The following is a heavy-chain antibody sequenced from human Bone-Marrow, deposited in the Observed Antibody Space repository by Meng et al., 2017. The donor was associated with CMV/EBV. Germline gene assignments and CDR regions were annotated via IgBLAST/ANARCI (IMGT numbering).Heavy chain of an antibody. D-gene: IGHD1-7*01. CDR1: GGSISNYY. CDR3: ARLKLSAYYYYGMDV. V-gene: IGHV4-59*01. Sequence: SETLSLTCTVSGGSISNYYWSWIRQPPGKGLEWIGYIYYSGSTNYNPSLKSRVTISLDTSKNQFSLKMRSVTAADTAVYYCARLKLSAYYYYGMDVWGQGTTVTVSS. CDR2: IYYSGST. J-gene: IGHJ6*02.